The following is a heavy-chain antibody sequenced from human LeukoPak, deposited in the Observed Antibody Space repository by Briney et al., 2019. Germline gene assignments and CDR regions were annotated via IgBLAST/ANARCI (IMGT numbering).Heavy chain of an antibody. V-gene: IGHV3-23*01. CDR3: AKRDGDSYYFDC. Sequence: GGSLRLSCAASGFTFSSNAMSWARQVSRKGLEWVSDISGDGSSTYYADSVKGRFTISRDNSKDTLYLQMNSLRADDTAVYYCAKRDGDSYYFDCWGQGTLVTVSS. J-gene: IGHJ4*02. CDR1: GFTFSSNA. D-gene: IGHD4-17*01. CDR2: ISGDGSST.